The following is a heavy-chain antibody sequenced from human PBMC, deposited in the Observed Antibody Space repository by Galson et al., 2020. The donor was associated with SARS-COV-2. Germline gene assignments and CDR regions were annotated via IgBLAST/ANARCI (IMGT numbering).Heavy chain of an antibody. CDR2: ISYSGNT. J-gene: IGHJ3*02. CDR1: GGSITSGDYC. D-gene: IGHD3-22*01. Sequence: SETLSLTCTVSGGSITSGDYCWSWIRQPPREGLEWIGYISYSGNTYYNPSLKSRATISEDTSKNQFSLSLASVTAADTAVYYCAGGYDSNGAAFDTWGQGTMVTVSS. V-gene: IGHV4-30-4*01. CDR3: AGGYDSNGAAFDT.